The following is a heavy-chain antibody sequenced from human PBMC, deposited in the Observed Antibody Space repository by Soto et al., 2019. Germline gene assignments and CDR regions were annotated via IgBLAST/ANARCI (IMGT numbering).Heavy chain of an antibody. CDR1: GGTFSSYA. J-gene: IGHJ6*02. V-gene: IGHV1-69*13. CDR3: ASSGWYVNGMDV. Sequence: SVKVSCKXSGGTFSSYAISWVRQAPGQGLEWVGGIIPIFGTANYAQKFQGRVTITADESTSTAYMELSSLRSEDTAVYYCASSGWYVNGMDVWGQGTTVTVSS. D-gene: IGHD6-19*01. CDR2: IIPIFGTA.